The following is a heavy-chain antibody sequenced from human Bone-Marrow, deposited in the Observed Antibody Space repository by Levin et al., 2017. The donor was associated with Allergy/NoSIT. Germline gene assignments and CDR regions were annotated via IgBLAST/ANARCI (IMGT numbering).Heavy chain of an antibody. CDR1: GYSFTSYW. J-gene: IGHJ3*02. V-gene: IGHV5-51*01. Sequence: ASVKVSCKGSGYSFTSYWIGWVRQMPGKGLEWMGIIYPGDSDTRYSPSFQGQVTISADKSISTAYLQWSSLKASDTAMYYCARRWEPGGYDAFDIWGQGTMVTVSS. D-gene: IGHD1-26*01. CDR2: IYPGDSDT. CDR3: ARRWEPGGYDAFDI.